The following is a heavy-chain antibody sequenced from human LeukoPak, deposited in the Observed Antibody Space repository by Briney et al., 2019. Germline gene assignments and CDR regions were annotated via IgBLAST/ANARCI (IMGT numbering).Heavy chain of an antibody. D-gene: IGHD2-2*01. V-gene: IGHV3-23*01. J-gene: IGHJ4*02. CDR3: AKARSGGVVVPAAIPDFDY. CDR1: GFTFSSYA. CDR2: ISGSGGST. Sequence: GGSLRLSCAASGFTFSSYAMSWVRQAPGKGLEWVSAISGSGGSTYYADSVKGRFTISRDNSKNTLYLQMNSLRAEDTAVYYCAKARSGGVVVPAAIPDFDYWGQGTLVTVSS.